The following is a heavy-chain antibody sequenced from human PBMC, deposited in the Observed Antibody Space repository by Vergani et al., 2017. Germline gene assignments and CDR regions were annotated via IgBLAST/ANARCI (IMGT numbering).Heavy chain of an antibody. Sequence: QLQLQESGPGLVKPSETLSLTCTVSGGSISSSSYYWGWIRQPPGKGLEWIGSIYYSGSTYYNPSLKSRVTISVDTSKNQFSLKLSSVTAADTAVYYCARHVDSYGHTLGWFDPWGQGTLVTVSS. CDR3: ARHVDSYGHTLGWFDP. D-gene: IGHD5-18*01. J-gene: IGHJ5*02. CDR1: GGSISSSSYY. V-gene: IGHV4-39*01. CDR2: IYYSGST.